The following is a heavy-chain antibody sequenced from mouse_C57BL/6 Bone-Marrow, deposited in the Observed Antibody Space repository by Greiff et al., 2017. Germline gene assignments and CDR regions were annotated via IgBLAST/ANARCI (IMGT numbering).Heavy chain of an antibody. D-gene: IGHD1-1*01. CDR2: IDPENGDT. V-gene: IGHV14-4*01. Sequence: EVKLVESGAELVRPGASVKLSCTASGFNIQDDYMHWVKQRPEQGLEWIGWIDPENGDTEYASKFQGKATITADTSSNTAYLQLSSLTSEDTAVYYCTTFYYTEYFDVWGTGTTVTVSS. CDR3: TTFYYTEYFDV. J-gene: IGHJ1*03. CDR1: GFNIQDDY.